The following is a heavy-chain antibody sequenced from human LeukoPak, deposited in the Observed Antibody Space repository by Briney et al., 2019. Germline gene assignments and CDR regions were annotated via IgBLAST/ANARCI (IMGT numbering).Heavy chain of an antibody. Sequence: ASVKVSCKASGGTFSSYAISWVRQAPGQGLEWMGGIIPIFGTANYAQKFQGRVTITTGESTSTAYMELSSLRSEDTAVYYCARDRIPTFYDSSVGPRVEVWFDPWGQGTLVTVSS. J-gene: IGHJ5*02. CDR2: IIPIFGTA. CDR3: ARDRIPTFYDSSVGPRVEVWFDP. D-gene: IGHD3-22*01. V-gene: IGHV1-69*05. CDR1: GGTFSSYA.